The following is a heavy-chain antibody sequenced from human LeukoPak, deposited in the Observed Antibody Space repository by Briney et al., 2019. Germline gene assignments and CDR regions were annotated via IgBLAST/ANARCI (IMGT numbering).Heavy chain of an antibody. CDR1: GYAFNIYD. Sequence: ASVRVSCKASGYAFNIYDINWVRQATGQGLEWMGWMNPDSGNTGFAQKFQGRVTMTRNTSITIAYMELSSLRFEDTAVYYCAVHLPGDYLDRWGQGTLVTVSS. CDR3: AVHLPGDYLDR. CDR2: MNPDSGNT. J-gene: IGHJ4*02. V-gene: IGHV1-8*01.